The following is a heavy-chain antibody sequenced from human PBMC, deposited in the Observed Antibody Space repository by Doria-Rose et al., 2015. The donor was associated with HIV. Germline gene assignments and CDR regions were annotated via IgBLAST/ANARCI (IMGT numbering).Heavy chain of an antibody. V-gene: IGHV3-30*02. CDR1: GFTFSSYG. Sequence: QVQLVQSGGGVVQPGGALRLSCAASGFTFSSYGMHWVRQAPGKGLEGGAFLRYDGSNKYYADSVRGRFAISRDNSKNTLYLQMYSLRTEDTAVYYCAKDRDSGGGDCYPDYWGQGTLVTVSS. CDR3: AKDRDSGGGDCYPDY. J-gene: IGHJ4*02. D-gene: IGHD2-21*02. CDR2: LRYDGSNK.